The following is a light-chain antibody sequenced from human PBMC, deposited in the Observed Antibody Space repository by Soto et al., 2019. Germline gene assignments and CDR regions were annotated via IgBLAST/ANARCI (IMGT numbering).Light chain of an antibody. CDR2: DVS. Sequence: QSALTQPASVSGSPGQSITISCTGTSSDVGGYNYVSWYQQRPGKAPKLVIYDVSNRPSGVSYRFSGSKSDNTASLTISGLQAEDEADYYCSSYTSSTTLVVFGGGTKLTVL. J-gene: IGLJ2*01. V-gene: IGLV2-14*01. CDR3: SSYTSSTTLVV. CDR1: SSDVGGYNY.